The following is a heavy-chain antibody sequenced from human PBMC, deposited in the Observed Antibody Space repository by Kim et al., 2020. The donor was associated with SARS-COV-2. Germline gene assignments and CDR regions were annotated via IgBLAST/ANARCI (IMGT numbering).Heavy chain of an antibody. Sequence: GGSLRLSCAASGFSFSSYWMSWVRQAPGKGLEWVANVRQDGSDKYYVDSVKGRFTISRDNAKNSLYLQMSRLRAEDTAVYYCARIFRYSSSWSRDSRGQGTLVSVSS. CDR3: ARIFRYSSSWSRDS. V-gene: IGHV3-7*01. CDR2: VRQDGSDK. J-gene: IGHJ4*02. CDR1: GFSFSSYW. D-gene: IGHD6-13*01.